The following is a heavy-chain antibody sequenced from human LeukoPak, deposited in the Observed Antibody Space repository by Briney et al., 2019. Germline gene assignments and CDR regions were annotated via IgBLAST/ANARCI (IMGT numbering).Heavy chain of an antibody. CDR3: ARGNDRGSWLDY. J-gene: IGHJ4*02. CDR2: IFYSGRN. V-gene: IGHV4-59*01. CDR1: GGSISTNY. D-gene: IGHD3-16*01. Sequence: SETLSLTCTVSGGSISTNYCSWIRQPPGKGLEWIGNIFYSGRNNYNPPLKSRVTMSVDTSKNQFSLKLSSVTTADTAVYYFARGNDRGSWLDYWGQGTLVTVSS.